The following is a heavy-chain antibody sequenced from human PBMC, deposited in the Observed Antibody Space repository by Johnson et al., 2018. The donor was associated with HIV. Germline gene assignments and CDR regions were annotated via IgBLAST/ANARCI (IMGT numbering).Heavy chain of an antibody. J-gene: IGHJ3*01. CDR1: GFTFSSYG. Sequence: QVQLVESGGGVVQRGGSLRLSCVASGFTFSSYGIHWVRQAPGKGLEWVSFIRYDGSSKYYTDSVKGRFTISRDNSKNTLYLEMNSLRAEDTAVYYFASSTSYDYYDSSGYPHHDAFDVWGQGTMVTVSS. CDR2: IRYDGSSK. CDR3: ASSTSYDYYDSSGYPHHDAFDV. V-gene: IGHV3-30*02. D-gene: IGHD3-22*01.